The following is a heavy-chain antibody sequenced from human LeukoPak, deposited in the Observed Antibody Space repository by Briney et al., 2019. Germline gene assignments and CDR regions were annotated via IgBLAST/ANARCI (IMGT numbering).Heavy chain of an antibody. D-gene: IGHD3/OR15-3a*01. CDR3: ARDGLGTYDAFDI. Sequence: GGSLRLSCAASGFTISSNYMSWVRQAPGKGLEWVSVIYSGGSTYYADSVKGRFTISRDNSKNTLYLQMNSLRAEDTAVYYCARDGLGTYDAFDIWGQGTMVTVSS. CDR2: IYSGGST. J-gene: IGHJ3*02. CDR1: GFTISSNY. V-gene: IGHV3-66*02.